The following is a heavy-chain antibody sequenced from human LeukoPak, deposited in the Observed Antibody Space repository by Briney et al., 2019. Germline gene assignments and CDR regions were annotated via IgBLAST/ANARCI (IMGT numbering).Heavy chain of an antibody. Sequence: ASVKVSCTASGYTFTSYGISWVRQAPGQGLEWMGWIRAYNGNTNYAQKLQGRVTMTTDTSTSTAYMELRSLRSDDTAVYYCASRGSYHSSYYYYGMDVWGQGTTVTVSS. CDR1: GYTFTSYG. J-gene: IGHJ6*02. CDR3: ASRGSYHSSYYYYGMDV. V-gene: IGHV1-18*01. D-gene: IGHD1-26*01. CDR2: IRAYNGNT.